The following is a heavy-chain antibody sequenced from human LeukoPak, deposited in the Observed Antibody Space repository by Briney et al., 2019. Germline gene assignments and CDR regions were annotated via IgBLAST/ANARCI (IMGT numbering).Heavy chain of an antibody. J-gene: IGHJ4*02. CDR1: GYTFTTYD. Sequence: ASVKVSCKASGYTFTTYDFTWVRHAPGPRLEWRGWISGSNGNRNYAQKLQGRVTMTTDTSTSTAYMELRSLRSDDTAVYYCARSSGWYAPAIDYWGQGTLVTVSS. CDR3: ARSSGWYAPAIDY. CDR2: ISGSNGNR. V-gene: IGHV1-18*01. D-gene: IGHD6-19*01.